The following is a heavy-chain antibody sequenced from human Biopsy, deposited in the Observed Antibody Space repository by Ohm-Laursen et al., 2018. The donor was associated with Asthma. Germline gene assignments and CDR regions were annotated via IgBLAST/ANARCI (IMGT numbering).Heavy chain of an antibody. Sequence: SETLSLTCIVSGDAMSTSGSYWGWIRQSPGKGLEWIGSIYYSGRTYYNPSLESRVTISADTSKNHFSLKVTSGTAADTAVYYCARAVSSSSYWYFDLWGRGDLVTVSS. CDR3: ARAVSSSSYWYFDL. V-gene: IGHV4-39*02. D-gene: IGHD6-6*01. J-gene: IGHJ2*01. CDR2: IYYSGRT. CDR1: GDAMSTSGSY.